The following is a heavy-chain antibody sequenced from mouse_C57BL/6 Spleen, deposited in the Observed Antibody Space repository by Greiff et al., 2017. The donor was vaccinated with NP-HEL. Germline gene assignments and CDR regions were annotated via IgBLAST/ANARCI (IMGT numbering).Heavy chain of an antibody. J-gene: IGHJ4*01. V-gene: IGHV1-81*01. Sequence: VQLQQSGAELARPGASVKLSCKASGYTFTSYGISWVKQRTGQGLEWIGEIYPRSGNTYYNEKFKGKATLTADKSSSTAYMELRSLTSEDSAVYFCARVDSSGYPYAMDYWGQGTSVTVSS. D-gene: IGHD3-2*02. CDR1: GYTFTSYG. CDR3: ARVDSSGYPYAMDY. CDR2: IYPRSGNT.